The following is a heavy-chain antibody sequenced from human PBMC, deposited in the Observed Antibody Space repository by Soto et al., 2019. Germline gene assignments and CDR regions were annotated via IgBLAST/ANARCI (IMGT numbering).Heavy chain of an antibody. V-gene: IGHV4-4*08. CDR3: TRSNTASSSPDY. CDR1: GGSIRDFH. Sequence: QVQLQESGPGLVKPSETLSLTCTVSGGSIRDFHWSWIRQPPGKGLEWIGSFYFSETTNSDPSLKRRVTGAVDSSKSHFSLKLPSVTAEDTAIYYCTRSNTASSSPDYWGQGSLVTVSS. D-gene: IGHD6-13*01. J-gene: IGHJ4*02. CDR2: FYFSETT.